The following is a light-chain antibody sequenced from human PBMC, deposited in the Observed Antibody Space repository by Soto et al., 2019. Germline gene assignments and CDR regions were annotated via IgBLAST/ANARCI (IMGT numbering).Light chain of an antibody. CDR2: GAS. V-gene: IGKV3-20*01. Sequence: EIVLTQSPGTLSLPPGQRATLSCRASQSVGTYLAWYQQKPGQAPRLLIYGASSRATGIPDRFSGSGSGTDVTLTISRLKPEDSAVYYCQQYVSIPLTFGGGTKVDIK. J-gene: IGKJ4*01. CDR1: QSVGTY. CDR3: QQYVSIPLT.